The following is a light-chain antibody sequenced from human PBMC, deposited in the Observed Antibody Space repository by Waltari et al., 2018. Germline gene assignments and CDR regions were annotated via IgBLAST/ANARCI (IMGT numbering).Light chain of an antibody. CDR2: AVT. Sequence: QSALTQPASVSGSPGQSITISCTGTTSDVGNYNLVSWYQQHPGKAPKLIIYAVTKRPPGFSNRFSCSKSGNTASLTISGLQADDEADYYCHSHATSITSVIFGGGTKLTVI. V-gene: IGLV2-23*02. J-gene: IGLJ2*01. CDR1: TSDVGNYNL. CDR3: HSHATSITSVI.